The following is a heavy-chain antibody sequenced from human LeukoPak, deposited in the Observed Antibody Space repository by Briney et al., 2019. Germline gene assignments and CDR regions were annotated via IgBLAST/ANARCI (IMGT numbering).Heavy chain of an antibody. CDR1: GFTFSSYG. CDR3: AKDQCTRTSCDGYPGY. V-gene: IGHV3-30*02. CDR2: IHFDGSTK. Sequence: PGGSLRLSSAASGFTFSSYGMHWVRQAPGKGLEWVAFIHFDGSTKYSGDSVKGRFTISRDNSKNTLYLQMNSLRPEDTAVYYCAKDQCTRTSCDGYPGYWGQGSLVTVSS. D-gene: IGHD2-2*01. J-gene: IGHJ4*02.